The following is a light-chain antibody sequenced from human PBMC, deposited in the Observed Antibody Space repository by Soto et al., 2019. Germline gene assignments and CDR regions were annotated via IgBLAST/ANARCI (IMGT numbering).Light chain of an antibody. CDR1: SSDVGGYNY. Sequence: QSALTQPASVSGSPGQSITISCTGTSSDVGGYNYASWYQQHPGKAPKLMIYDVSYRPSGVSNRFSASKSGNTASLTISGLQAEDEADYYCTSYTRSSTLVVFGGGTKLTVL. CDR3: TSYTRSSTLVV. V-gene: IGLV2-14*01. CDR2: DVS. J-gene: IGLJ2*01.